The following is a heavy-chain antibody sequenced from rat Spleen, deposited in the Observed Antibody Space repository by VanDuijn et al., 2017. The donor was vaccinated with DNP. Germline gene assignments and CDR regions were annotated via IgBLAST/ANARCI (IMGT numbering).Heavy chain of an antibody. J-gene: IGHJ4*01. D-gene: IGHD4-2*01. V-gene: IGHV5-31*01. CDR1: GFTFNNYW. CDR2: IISSGGST. Sequence: EVQLVESGGGLVQPGRSLKLSCVASGFTFNNYWMTWIRQVPGKGLEWVASIISSGGSTSYPDSVKGRFTISRDNAKSTLYLQMDSLRSEDTATYYCATFEERDAWGQGTSVTVSS. CDR3: ATFEERDA.